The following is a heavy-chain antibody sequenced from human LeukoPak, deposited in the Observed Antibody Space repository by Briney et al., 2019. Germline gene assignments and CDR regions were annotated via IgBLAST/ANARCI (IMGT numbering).Heavy chain of an antibody. Sequence: ASVKVSCKASGYTFTGYYIHWVRQAPGQGLEWMGWISPNSGDTNYEQKFQGRVTLTRDTSIRTAYMELSRLRFDDTAVYYCARIERVMPGIPSAGLGFWGQGTLVSFSS. CDR1: GYTFTGYY. CDR3: ARIERVMPGIPSAGLGF. CDR2: ISPNSGDT. V-gene: IGHV1-2*02. J-gene: IGHJ4*02. D-gene: IGHD6-13*01.